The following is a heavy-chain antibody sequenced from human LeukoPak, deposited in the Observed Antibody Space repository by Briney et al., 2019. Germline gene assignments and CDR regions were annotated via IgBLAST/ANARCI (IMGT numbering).Heavy chain of an antibody. J-gene: IGHJ6*03. V-gene: IGHV4-34*01. CDR2: MNPSGST. CDR1: GGSFSGYY. Sequence: PSETLSLTCAVYGGSFSGYYWTWIHQTPEKGLEWIGEMNPSGSTNYNLSLKSRVTISVDTSKNQFSLELSSVTAADTAVYYCARGRQDVTMIVVVMTAVSYYLDVWGKGTTVTVS. D-gene: IGHD3-22*01. CDR3: ARGRQDVTMIVVVMTAVSYYLDV.